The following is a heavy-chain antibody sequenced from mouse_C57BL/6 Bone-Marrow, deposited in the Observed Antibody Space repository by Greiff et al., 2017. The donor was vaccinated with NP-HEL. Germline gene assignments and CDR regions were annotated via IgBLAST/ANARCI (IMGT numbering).Heavy chain of an antibody. CDR3: ARRRGYYGYPYWYFDV. J-gene: IGHJ1*03. D-gene: IGHD2-2*01. V-gene: IGHV1-82*01. CDR2: IYPGDGDT. CDR1: GYAFSSSW. Sequence: VQLQQSGPELVKPGASVKISCKASGYAFSSSWMNWVKQRPGKGLEWIGRIYPGDGDTNYNGKVKGKATLTADNSSSTAYMQLSSLTSEDSAVYFCARRRGYYGYPYWYFDVWGTGTPVTVSS.